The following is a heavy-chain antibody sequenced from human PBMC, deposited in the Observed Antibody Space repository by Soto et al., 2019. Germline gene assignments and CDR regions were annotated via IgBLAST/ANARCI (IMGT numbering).Heavy chain of an antibody. CDR3: ARPTVGNWFDP. V-gene: IGHV3-30-3*01. Sequence: QVQLVESGGGVVQPGRSLRLSCAASGFTFSSYAMHWVRQAPGKGLEWVAVISYDGSNKYYADSVKGRFTISRDNSKNTLYLQMNSLRAEDMAVYYCARPTVGNWFDPWGQGTLVTVSS. D-gene: IGHD2-15*01. J-gene: IGHJ5*02. CDR2: ISYDGSNK. CDR1: GFTFSSYA.